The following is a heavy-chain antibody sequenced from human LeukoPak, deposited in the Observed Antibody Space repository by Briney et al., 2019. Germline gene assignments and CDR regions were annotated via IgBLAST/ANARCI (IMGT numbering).Heavy chain of an antibody. V-gene: IGHV3-33*01. D-gene: IGHD3-10*01. CDR3: VSAYYHASGGAFGMDV. CDR2: MWFDGNKK. CDR1: GFTFSRYG. J-gene: IGHJ6*02. Sequence: QSGGSLRLSCAASGFTFSRYGMHWVRQAPGKGLEWVALMWFDGNKKDYGDSVKGRFTIPRDSSKNTLYVQINSLRVEDRCLYYCVSAYYHASGGAFGMDVWGQGTTVTVSS.